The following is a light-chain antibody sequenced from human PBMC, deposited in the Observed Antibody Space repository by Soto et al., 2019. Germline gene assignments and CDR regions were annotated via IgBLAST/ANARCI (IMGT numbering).Light chain of an antibody. CDR1: QSVSSSY. Sequence: PGERVTLSCRASQSVSSSYLTWYQQKPGQAPRLLIYGASTRATGIPARFSGSGSGTDFTLTISSLQPEDFAVYYCQQDYNLTENTFGQGTKLEIK. CDR2: GAS. CDR3: QQDYNLTENT. V-gene: IGKV3D-7*01. J-gene: IGKJ2*01.